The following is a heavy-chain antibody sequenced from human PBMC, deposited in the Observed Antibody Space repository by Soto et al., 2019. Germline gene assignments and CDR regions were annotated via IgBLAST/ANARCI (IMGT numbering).Heavy chain of an antibody. CDR1: GFTFSSYA. CDR3: AKGPSVVRYYFDY. CDR2: ISGGGGSS. D-gene: IGHD2-15*01. Sequence: GGSLRLSCAASGFTFSSYAMSWVRQAPGKGLEWVSTISGGGGSSYFADSVKGRFTISRDNSKNTLYLQMNSLRAEDTAVYYCAKGPSVVRYYFDYWGQGTLVTVSS. J-gene: IGHJ4*02. V-gene: IGHV3-23*01.